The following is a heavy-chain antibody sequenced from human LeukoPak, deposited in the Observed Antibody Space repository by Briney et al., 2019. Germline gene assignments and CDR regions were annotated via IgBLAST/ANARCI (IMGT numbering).Heavy chain of an antibody. CDR2: TYYRSKWYN. CDR3: ARGGVAAAGNRWFYGLEV. CDR1: GDSVSSESAT. V-gene: IGHV6-1*01. Sequence: SQTLSLNCAISGDSVSSESATWNWIRQSPSRGLEWLGRTYYRSKWYNDYAVSVKSRITINPDTSKNQFSLQLNSLIPEDTAVYYCARGGVAAAGNRWFYGLEVWGQGTTVTVSS. J-gene: IGHJ6*02. D-gene: IGHD6-13*01.